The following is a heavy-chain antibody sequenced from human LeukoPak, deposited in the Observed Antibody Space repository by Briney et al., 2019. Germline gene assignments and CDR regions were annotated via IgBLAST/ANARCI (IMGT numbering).Heavy chain of an antibody. V-gene: IGHV3-23*01. CDR3: AKESAMIVRWGYMDV. Sequence: PGGSLRLSCAASGFTFRSYAIYWVRQAPGKGLEWVSGISGSGGDTYFADSVKGRFTISRDNSKNTLYLQMNSLRAEDTAVYYCAKESAMIVRWGYMDVWGKGTTVTVSS. CDR2: ISGSGGDT. D-gene: IGHD3-22*01. CDR1: GFTFRSYA. J-gene: IGHJ6*03.